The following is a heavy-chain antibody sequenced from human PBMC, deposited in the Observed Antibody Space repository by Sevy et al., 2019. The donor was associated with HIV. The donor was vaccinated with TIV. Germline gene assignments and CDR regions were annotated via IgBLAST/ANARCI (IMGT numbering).Heavy chain of an antibody. J-gene: IGHJ6*02. CDR2: ISSSSTYI. CDR1: GFTIRTYN. Sequence: GGSMRLSCAASGFTIRTYNMNWVRQAPGKGLEWVSSISSSSTYIYYADSVKGRFTISRDNAKNSLYLQMSSLRAEDTAVYYCARDLVIPATTDYFYYGMDVWGQGTTVTVSS. V-gene: IGHV3-21*01. CDR3: ARDLVIPATTDYFYYGMDV. D-gene: IGHD2-15*01.